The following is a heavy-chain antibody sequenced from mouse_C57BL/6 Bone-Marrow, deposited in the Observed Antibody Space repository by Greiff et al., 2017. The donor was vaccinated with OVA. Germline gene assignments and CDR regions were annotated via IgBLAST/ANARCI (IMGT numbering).Heavy chain of an antibody. CDR2: IYPGSGST. J-gene: IGHJ3*01. D-gene: IGHD2-4*01. Sequence: VQLQQPGAELVKPGASVKMSCKASGYTFTSYWITWVKQRPGQGLEWIGDIYPGSGSTNYNEKFKSKATLTVDTSSSTAYMQLSSLTSEDSAVYYCARGIRLRPAWFAYWGQGTLVTVSA. CDR3: ARGIRLRPAWFAY. CDR1: GYTFTSYW. V-gene: IGHV1-55*01.